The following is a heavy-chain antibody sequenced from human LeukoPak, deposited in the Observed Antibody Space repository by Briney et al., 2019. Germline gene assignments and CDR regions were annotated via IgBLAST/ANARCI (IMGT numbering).Heavy chain of an antibody. Sequence: GGSLRLSCAASGFTFSRYWMSWVRQAPGKGLEWVANIKQDGSEKYYMDSVKGRFTISRDNAKNSLFLQMNSLRAEDTAVYYCCRIAAAGFDYWGQGTLVTVSS. CDR3: CRIAAAGFDY. CDR1: GFTFSRYW. V-gene: IGHV3-7*01. J-gene: IGHJ4*02. D-gene: IGHD6-13*01. CDR2: IKQDGSEK.